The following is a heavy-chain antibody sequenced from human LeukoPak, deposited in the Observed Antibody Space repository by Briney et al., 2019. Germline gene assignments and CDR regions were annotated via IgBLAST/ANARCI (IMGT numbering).Heavy chain of an antibody. Sequence: SVKVSYKASGGTFISYAISWVRQAPGQGLEWMGGIIPIFGTANYAQKLQGRVTMTTDTSTSTAYMELRSLRSDDTAVYYCARTGYDSSGSDYWGQGTLVTVSS. CDR2: IIPIFGTA. CDR1: GGTFISYA. V-gene: IGHV1-69*05. CDR3: ARTGYDSSGSDY. J-gene: IGHJ4*02. D-gene: IGHD3-22*01.